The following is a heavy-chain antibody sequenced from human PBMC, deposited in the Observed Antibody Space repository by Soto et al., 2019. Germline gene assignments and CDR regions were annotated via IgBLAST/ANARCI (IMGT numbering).Heavy chain of an antibody. V-gene: IGHV4-31*03. D-gene: IGHD3-9*01. CDR3: AREALALTDSFHFDY. CDR1: GASISSGGYY. J-gene: IGHJ4*02. Sequence: SETLSLTCTVSGASISSGGYYWTWIRQHPEKGPEWIGYISYSGITYYHPSLKSRVTISVDTSKNQFSLNLSSVTAADTAVYYCAREALALTDSFHFDYWGQGALVTVSS. CDR2: ISYSGIT.